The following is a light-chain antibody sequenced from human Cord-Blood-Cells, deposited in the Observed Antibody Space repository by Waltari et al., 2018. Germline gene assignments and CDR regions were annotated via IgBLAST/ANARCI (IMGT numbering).Light chain of an antibody. CDR2: AVS. V-gene: IGLV2-8*01. Sequence: QSALTQPPSASGSPGQSVTISCTGTSSDVGGYNYVSWYQQHPGKAPKLMIYAVSTRPSGVPDRFSGSKSGNTASLTVSGLQAEDEADYYCSSYAGSNNVVFGGGTKLTVL. CDR1: SSDVGGYNY. J-gene: IGLJ2*01. CDR3: SSYAGSNNVV.